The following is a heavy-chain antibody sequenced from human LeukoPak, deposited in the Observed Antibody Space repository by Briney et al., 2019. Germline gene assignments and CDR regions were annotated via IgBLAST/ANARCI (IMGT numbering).Heavy chain of an antibody. CDR1: GGSISSHY. J-gene: IGHJ4*02. Sequence: SETLSLTCTVSGGSISSHYWSWIRQPPGKGLEWIGYIYYSGSTNYNPSHKSRVTISVDTSKNQFSLKLSSVTAADTAVYYCARARGVVEFDYWGQGTLVTVSS. CDR3: ARARGVVEFDY. D-gene: IGHD3-3*01. V-gene: IGHV4-59*11. CDR2: IYYSGST.